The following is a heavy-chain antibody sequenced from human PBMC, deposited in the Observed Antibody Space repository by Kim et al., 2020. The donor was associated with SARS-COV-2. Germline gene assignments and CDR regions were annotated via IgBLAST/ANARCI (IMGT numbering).Heavy chain of an antibody. J-gene: IGHJ5*02. CDR3: ARGRWQLVRDWFDP. V-gene: IGHV1-2*06. Sequence: ASVKVSCKASGYTFTGYYMHWVRQAPGQGLEWMGRINPNSGGTNYAQKFQGRVTMTRDTSISTAYMELSRLRSDGTAVYYCARGRWQLVRDWFDPWGQGTMVTVSS. D-gene: IGHD6-6*01. CDR1: GYTFTGYY. CDR2: INPNSGGT.